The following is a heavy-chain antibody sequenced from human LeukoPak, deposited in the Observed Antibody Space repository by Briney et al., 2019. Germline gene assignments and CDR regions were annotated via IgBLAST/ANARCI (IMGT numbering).Heavy chain of an antibody. Sequence: GGSLRLSCAASGFTFSSYAMSWVRQAPGKGLEWVSAISGSGGSTYYADSVKGRFTISRDNSKNTLYLQMNSLRAGDTAVYYCARRAGAYSHPYDYWGQGTLVTVSS. CDR2: ISGSGGST. CDR1: GFTFSSYA. V-gene: IGHV3-23*01. D-gene: IGHD4/OR15-4a*01. CDR3: ARRAGAYSHPYDY. J-gene: IGHJ4*02.